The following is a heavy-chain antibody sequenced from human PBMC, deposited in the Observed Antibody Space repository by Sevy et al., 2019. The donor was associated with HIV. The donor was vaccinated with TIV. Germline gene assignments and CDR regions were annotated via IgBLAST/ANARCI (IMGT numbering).Heavy chain of an antibody. V-gene: IGHV4-39*01. J-gene: IGHJ6*02. CDR3: ARLDSNRYYYYGMDV. CDR2: IYYSGST. Sequence: SETLSLTCTVSGGSISSSSYYWGWIRQPPGKGLEWIVSIYYSGSTYYNPSLKSRVTISVDTSKNQFSLKLSSVTAADTAVYYCARLDSNRYYYYGMDVWGQGTTVTVSS. D-gene: IGHD4-4*01. CDR1: GGSISSSSYY.